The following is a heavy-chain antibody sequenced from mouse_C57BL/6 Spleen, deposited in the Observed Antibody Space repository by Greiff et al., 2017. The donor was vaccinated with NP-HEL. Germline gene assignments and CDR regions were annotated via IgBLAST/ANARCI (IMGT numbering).Heavy chain of an antibody. CDR2: IDPSDSYT. CDR1: GYTFTSYW. CDR3: ARSGGYGYDGAY. Sequence: VQLQQPGAELVMPGASVKLSCKASGYTFTSYWMHWVKQRPGQGLEWIGEIDPSDSYTNYNQKLKGKSTLTVDKSSSTAYMQLSSLTSEDSAVYYCARSGGYGYDGAYWGQGTLVTVSA. J-gene: IGHJ3*01. D-gene: IGHD2-2*01. V-gene: IGHV1-69*01.